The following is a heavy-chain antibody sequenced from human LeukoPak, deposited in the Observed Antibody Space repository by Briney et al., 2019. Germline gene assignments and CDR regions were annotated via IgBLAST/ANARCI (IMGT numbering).Heavy chain of an antibody. V-gene: IGHV3-21*01. CDR3: ARDPGGNQNGFDI. J-gene: IGHJ3*02. Sequence: GGSLRLSCAASGFTFSSYSMNWVRQAPGKGLEWVSSISSSSSYIYYADSVKGRFIISRDNSKNTLYLQMNSLRSDDTAVYYCARDPGGNQNGFDIWGQGTMVTVSS. CDR2: ISSSSSYI. D-gene: IGHD3-16*01. CDR1: GFTFSSYS.